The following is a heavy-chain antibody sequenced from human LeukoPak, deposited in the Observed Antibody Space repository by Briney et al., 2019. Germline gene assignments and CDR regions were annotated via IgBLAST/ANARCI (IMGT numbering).Heavy chain of an antibody. D-gene: IGHD2-2*01. J-gene: IGHJ1*01. CDR3: ATYSSSNAREFQY. CDR2: IKQDGSET. Sequence: GGSLRLSCEASGFTFSSYWMSWVRQAPGKGLEWVANIKQDGSETYYVDSVKGRFTISRDNAKNSLYLQMNSLRAEDTAVYYCATYSSSNAREFQYWGQGTLVTVSS. CDR1: GFTFSSYW. V-gene: IGHV3-7*01.